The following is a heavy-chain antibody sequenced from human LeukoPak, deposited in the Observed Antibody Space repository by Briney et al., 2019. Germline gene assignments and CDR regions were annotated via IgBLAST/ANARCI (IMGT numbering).Heavy chain of an antibody. Sequence: GGSLRLSCAASGFTFDDYGMSWVRQAPGKGLAWVSGINWNGGSTGYADSVKGRFTISRDNAKNSLYLQMNSLRAEDTAVYYCARAIHSRGWYRPIDYWGQGTLVTVSS. CDR3: ARAIHSRGWYRPIDY. CDR2: INWNGGST. V-gene: IGHV3-20*04. D-gene: IGHD6-19*01. J-gene: IGHJ4*02. CDR1: GFTFDDYG.